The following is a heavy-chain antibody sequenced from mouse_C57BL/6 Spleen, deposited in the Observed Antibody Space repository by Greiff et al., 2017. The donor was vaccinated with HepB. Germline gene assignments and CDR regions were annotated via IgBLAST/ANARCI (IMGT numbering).Heavy chain of an antibody. J-gene: IGHJ2*01. CDR3: ARERVATNYFDY. CDR1: GFTFSDYY. V-gene: IGHV5-16*01. CDR2: INYDGSST. Sequence: DVQLQESEGGLVQPGSSMKLSCTASGFTFSDYYMAWVRQVPEKGLEWVANINYDGSSTYYLDSLKSRFIISRDNAKNILYLQMSSLKSEDTATYYCARERVATNYFDYWGQGTTLTVSS. D-gene: IGHD1-1*01.